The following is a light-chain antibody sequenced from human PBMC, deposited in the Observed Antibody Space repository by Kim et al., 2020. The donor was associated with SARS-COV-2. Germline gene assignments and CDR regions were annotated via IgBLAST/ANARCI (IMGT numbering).Light chain of an antibody. J-gene: IGKJ1*01. CDR1: HSVRSGS. CDR3: QQYHDSSST. Sequence: SAVGGASVSCRASHSVRSGSVAWYQQKPGQTPRLLIYGTSNRATGIPDRFSGSGSGTDFTLTITRLEPEDFAVYYCQQYHDSSSTFGQGTKVDIK. CDR2: GTS. V-gene: IGKV3-20*01.